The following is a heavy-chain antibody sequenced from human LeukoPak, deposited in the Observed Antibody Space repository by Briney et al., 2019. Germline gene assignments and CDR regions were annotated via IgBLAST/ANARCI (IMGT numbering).Heavy chain of an antibody. J-gene: IGHJ6*04. V-gene: IGHV3-74*01. D-gene: IGHD3-10*02. CDR1: GFTFSNYW. Sequence: GSLRLSCAASGFTFSNYWMHWVRQAPGKGLVWVSRINTDGSTTDYADSGKGRFTISRDNAKNSLYLQMNSLRAEDTAVYYCAELGITMIGGVWGKGTTVTISS. CDR2: INTDGSTT. CDR3: AELGITMIGGV.